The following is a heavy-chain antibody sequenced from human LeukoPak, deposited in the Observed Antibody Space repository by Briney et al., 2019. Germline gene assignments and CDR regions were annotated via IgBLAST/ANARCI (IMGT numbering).Heavy chain of an antibody. CDR3: AIGGYSSLTNFDY. V-gene: IGHV3-74*01. CDR1: GFTFSSYW. J-gene: IGHJ4*02. D-gene: IGHD5-18*01. CDR2: INSDGSST. Sequence: GGSLRLSCAASGFTFSSYWMHWVRQAPGKGLVWVSRINSDGSSTSYADSVKGRFTISRDNAKNSLHLQMNSLRAEDTAVYYCAIGGYSSLTNFDYWGQGTLVTVSS.